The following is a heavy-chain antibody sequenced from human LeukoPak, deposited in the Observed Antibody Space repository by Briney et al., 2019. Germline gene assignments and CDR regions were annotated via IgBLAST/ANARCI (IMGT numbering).Heavy chain of an antibody. V-gene: IGHV6-1*01. Sequence: SQTLSLTCAISGGSVSSNSAAWNWIRQSPSRGLEWLGRTYYRSKWYNDYAVSVKSRITINPDTSKNQFSLQLNSVTPEDTAVYYCARTTVTTSLSWFDPWGQGTLVTVSS. CDR2: TYYRSKWYN. D-gene: IGHD4-17*01. J-gene: IGHJ5*02. CDR3: ARTTVTTSLSWFDP. CDR1: GGSVSSNSAA.